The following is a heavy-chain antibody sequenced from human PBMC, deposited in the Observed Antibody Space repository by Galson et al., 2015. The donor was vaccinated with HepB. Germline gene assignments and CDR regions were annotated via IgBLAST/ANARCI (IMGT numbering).Heavy chain of an antibody. V-gene: IGHV3-30*18. J-gene: IGHJ4*02. CDR3: AKDLSAAGTSY. D-gene: IGHD6-13*01. CDR2: ISYDGSNK. Sequence: SLRLSCAASGFTFSSYGMHWVRQAPGKGLEWVAVISYDGSNKYYAGSVKGRFTISRDNSKNTLYLQMNSLRAEDAAVYYCAKDLSAAGTSYWGQGTLVTVSS. CDR1: GFTFSSYG.